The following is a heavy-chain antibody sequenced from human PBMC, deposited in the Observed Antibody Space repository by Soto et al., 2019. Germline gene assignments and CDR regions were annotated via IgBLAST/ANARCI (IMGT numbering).Heavy chain of an antibody. D-gene: IGHD4-4*01. V-gene: IGHV1-3*01. Sequence: ASVKVSCKASGYTITSYAMHWVRQAPGQRLEWMGWINAGDGNTKYSQKFQGRVTITRDTSASTACMELSSLRSEDTAVYYCARDAMTTEFDYWGQGTLVTVSS. CDR2: INAGDGNT. J-gene: IGHJ4*02. CDR3: ARDAMTTEFDY. CDR1: GYTITSYA.